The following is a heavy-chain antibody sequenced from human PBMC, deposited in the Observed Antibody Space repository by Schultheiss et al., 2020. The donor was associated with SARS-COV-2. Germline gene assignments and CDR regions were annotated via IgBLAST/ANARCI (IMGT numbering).Heavy chain of an antibody. CDR3: ASEERYCSGGSCYYYGMGV. Sequence: SETLSLTCTVSGGSISSYYWSWIRQPPGKGLEWIGYIYYSGNTNYNPSLKSRVTISVDTSKSQFSLKLSSVTAADTAVYYCASEERYCSGGSCYYYGMGVWGQGTTVTVSS. CDR1: GGSISSYY. D-gene: IGHD2-15*01. V-gene: IGHV4-59*01. CDR2: IYYSGNT. J-gene: IGHJ6*02.